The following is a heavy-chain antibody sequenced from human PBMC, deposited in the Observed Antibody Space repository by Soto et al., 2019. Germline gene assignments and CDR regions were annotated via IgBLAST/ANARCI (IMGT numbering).Heavy chain of an antibody. CDR2: IIPIFGTA. D-gene: IGHD3-3*01. J-gene: IGHJ6*02. Sequence: QVQLVQSGAEVKKPRSSVKVSCKASGGTFSSYAISWVRQAPGPGLEWMGGIIPIFGTANYAQKFQGRVTITAVESTSTADMELSSLRSEDTAGYYCARANVPIDYDFWSGYSHYYYGMDVCGQGTTVTVSS. V-gene: IGHV1-69*01. CDR1: GGTFSSYA. CDR3: ARANVPIDYDFWSGYSHYYYGMDV.